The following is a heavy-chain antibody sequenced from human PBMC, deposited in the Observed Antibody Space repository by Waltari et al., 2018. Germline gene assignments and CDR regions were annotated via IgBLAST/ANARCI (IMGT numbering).Heavy chain of an antibody. Sequence: EVRLVESGGGLVQPGESRRVSCGHYGLPFRRFWMRWVRTGPGTGLDGVARICSDGTSETYADSVKGRFTIARDNAKNTLYLQMKRLRVEDTAVYYCAKVAPRTYRSPVPGRDYYYGMDVWGQGTTVTVFS. CDR3: AKVAPRTYRSPVPGRDYYYGMDV. CDR2: ICSDGTSE. V-gene: IGHV3-74*03. CDR1: GLPFRRFW. J-gene: IGHJ6*02. D-gene: IGHD6-13*01.